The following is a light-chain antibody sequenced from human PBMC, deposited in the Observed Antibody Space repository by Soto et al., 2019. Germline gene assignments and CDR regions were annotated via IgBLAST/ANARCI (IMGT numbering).Light chain of an antibody. CDR2: KAS. V-gene: IGKV1-5*03. CDR3: QQYNSYSPYT. Sequence: DIQMTQSPSTLSASVGDRVTITCRASQSISSWLAWYQQKPGKAPKLLIYKASSLASGVPSRFSGSGSGTEFTLTISSLQPDDFSTDYCQQYNSYSPYTFGQGTKLEIK. J-gene: IGKJ2*01. CDR1: QSISSW.